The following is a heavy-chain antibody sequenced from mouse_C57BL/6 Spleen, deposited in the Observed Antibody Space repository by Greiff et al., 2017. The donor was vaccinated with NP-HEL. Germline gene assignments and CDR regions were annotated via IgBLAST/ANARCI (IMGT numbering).Heavy chain of an antibody. V-gene: IGHV1-82*01. D-gene: IGHD1-1*01. CDR1: GYAFSSSW. Sequence: QVQLQQSGPELVKPGASVKISCKASGYAFSSSWMNWVKQRPGKGLEWIGRMYPGDGDTNYNGKFKGKATLTAAKSSSTAYMQLSSLTSEDSAVYFCARGKENYYGSSLWYFDVWGTGTTVTVSS. J-gene: IGHJ1*03. CDR3: ARGKENYYGSSLWYFDV. CDR2: MYPGDGDT.